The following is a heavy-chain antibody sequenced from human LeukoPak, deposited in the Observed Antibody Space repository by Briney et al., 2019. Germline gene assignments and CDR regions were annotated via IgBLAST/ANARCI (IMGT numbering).Heavy chain of an antibody. CDR3: ARQRYDSSGYLGYYYYMDV. Sequence: GESLKISCKGSGYSFTSYWIGWVRQMPGKGLEWMGNIYPGDPDTRYSPSFQGQVTISADKSISTAYLQWSSLKASDTAMYYCARQRYDSSGYLGYYYYMDVWGKGTTVTVSS. CDR1: GYSFTSYW. J-gene: IGHJ6*03. CDR2: IYPGDPDT. V-gene: IGHV5-51*01. D-gene: IGHD3-22*01.